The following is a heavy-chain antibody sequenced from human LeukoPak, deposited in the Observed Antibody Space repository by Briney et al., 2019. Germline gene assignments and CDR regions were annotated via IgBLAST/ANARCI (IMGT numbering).Heavy chain of an antibody. CDR3: ARDGGRELTGAFDI. J-gene: IGHJ3*02. D-gene: IGHD1-26*01. Sequence: PGGSLRLSCAASGFTFSSYGMHWVRQAPGKGLEWVAVIWYDGSNKYYADSVKGRFTISRDNSKNTPYLQMNSLRAEDTAVYYCARDGGRELTGAFDIWGQGTMVTVSS. CDR1: GFTFSSYG. CDR2: IWYDGSNK. V-gene: IGHV3-33*01.